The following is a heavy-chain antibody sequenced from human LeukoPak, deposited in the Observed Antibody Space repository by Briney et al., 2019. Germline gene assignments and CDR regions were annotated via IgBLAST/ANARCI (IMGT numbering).Heavy chain of an antibody. CDR3: ARVPTGDYFGY. V-gene: IGHV3-33*01. CDR1: GFTFSSYG. J-gene: IGHJ4*02. D-gene: IGHD1-14*01. Sequence: GGSLRLSCAASGFTFSSYGMHWVRLAPGKGLEWVAVIWYDGSKKYYADSVKGRFTISRDNSKNTLYLQMNSLRAEDTAVYYCARVPTGDYFGYWGQGTLVTVSS. CDR2: IWYDGSKK.